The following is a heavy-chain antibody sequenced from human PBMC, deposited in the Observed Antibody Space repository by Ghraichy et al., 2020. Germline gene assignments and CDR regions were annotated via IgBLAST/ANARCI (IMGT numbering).Heavy chain of an antibody. CDR1: GGSFSGYY. CDR3: ARGPNILRN. CDR2: INHSGST. V-gene: IGHV4-34*01. J-gene: IGHJ4*02. D-gene: IGHD3-9*01. Sequence: LSLTCAVYGGSFSGYYWSWIRQPPGKGLEWIGEINHSGSTNYNPSLKSRVTISVDTSKNQFSLKLTSVTAADTAVYYCARGPNILRNWGQGTLVTVSS.